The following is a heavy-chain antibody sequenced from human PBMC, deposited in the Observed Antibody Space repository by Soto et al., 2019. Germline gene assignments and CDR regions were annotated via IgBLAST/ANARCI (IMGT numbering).Heavy chain of an antibody. CDR2: ISYDGSNK. D-gene: IGHD5-18*01. CDR1: GFTFSSYG. CDR3: ANERGYSYGRFDY. V-gene: IGHV3-30*18. J-gene: IGHJ4*02. Sequence: GGSLRLSCAASGFTFSSYGMHWVRQAPGKGLEWVAVISYDGSNKYYADSVKGRFTISRDNSKNTLYLQMNSLRAEDTAVYYCANERGYSYGRFDYWGQGTLVTVSS.